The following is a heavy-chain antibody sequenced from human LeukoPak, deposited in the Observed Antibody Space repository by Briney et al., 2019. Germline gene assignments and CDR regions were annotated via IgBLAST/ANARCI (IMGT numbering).Heavy chain of an antibody. J-gene: IGHJ3*02. CDR3: ATTVVSACDI. Sequence: SSETLSLTCAVYGGSFSGYYWSWIRQPPGKGLEWIGEINHSGSTNYNPSLKSRVTISVDTSKNQFSLKLSSVTAADTAVYYCATTVVSACDIWGQGTMVTVSS. V-gene: IGHV4-34*01. CDR1: GGSFSGYY. CDR2: INHSGST. D-gene: IGHD2-15*01.